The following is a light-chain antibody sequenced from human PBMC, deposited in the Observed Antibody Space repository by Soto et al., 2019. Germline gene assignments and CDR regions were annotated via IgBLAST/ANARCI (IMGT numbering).Light chain of an antibody. Sequence: QSVLTQLPSVSGAPGQRVTISCTGSGSNIGAGYDVHWYQQLPGTAPKLLISGDTNRPSGVPDRFSASKSGTSASLAITGLQAEDEADYYCQSYDSILDGFWVFGGGTKLTVL. CDR2: GDT. CDR1: GSNIGAGYD. J-gene: IGLJ3*02. V-gene: IGLV1-40*01. CDR3: QSYDSILDGFWV.